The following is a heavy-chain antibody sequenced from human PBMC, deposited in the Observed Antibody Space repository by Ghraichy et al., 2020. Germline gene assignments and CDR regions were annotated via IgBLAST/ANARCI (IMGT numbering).Heavy chain of an antibody. Sequence: GGSLRLSCAASGFTFSSYNMNWVRRAPGKGLEWISYISGSGSTIYYADSVKGRFTISRDNAKNSLYLQMNSLRDEDTAVYYCSARLDYWGQGTVVNVSS. D-gene: IGHD5-12*01. J-gene: IGHJ4*02. V-gene: IGHV3-48*02. CDR2: ISGSGSTI. CDR3: SARLDY. CDR1: GFTFSSYN.